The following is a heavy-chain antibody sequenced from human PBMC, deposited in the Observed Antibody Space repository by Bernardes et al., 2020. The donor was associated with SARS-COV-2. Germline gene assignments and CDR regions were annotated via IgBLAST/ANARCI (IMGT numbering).Heavy chain of an antibody. V-gene: IGHV3-21*01. Sequence: SLRISCAASGFTFTSYSMTWVRQAPGKGLEWVSSISSIYIYYADSVKGRFTITRDNAKKSLYLQMNDLRAEDTAVYYCGRDSGIRGADYYFDHWGQGNLVTVSS. CDR1: GFTFTSYS. CDR2: ISSIYI. D-gene: IGHD1-26*01. J-gene: IGHJ4*02. CDR3: GRDSGIRGADYYFDH.